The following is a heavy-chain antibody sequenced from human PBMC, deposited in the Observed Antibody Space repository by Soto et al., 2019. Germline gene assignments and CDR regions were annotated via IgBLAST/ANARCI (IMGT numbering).Heavy chain of an antibody. Sequence: SETLSLTCAVYGGSFGGYYWSWIRQPPGKGLEWIGEINHSGSTNYNPSLKSRVTISVDTSKNQFSLKLSSVTAADTAVYYCARFSSSWCTYYFDYWGQGTLVTVSS. CDR2: INHSGST. CDR1: GGSFGGYY. J-gene: IGHJ4*02. CDR3: ARFSSSWCTYYFDY. V-gene: IGHV4-34*01. D-gene: IGHD6-13*01.